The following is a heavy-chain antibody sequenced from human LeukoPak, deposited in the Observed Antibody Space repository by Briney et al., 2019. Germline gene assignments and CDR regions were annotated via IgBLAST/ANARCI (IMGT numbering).Heavy chain of an antibody. D-gene: IGHD3-10*01. CDR2: IYYSGST. CDR3: ARVGYYGSGRDYYYYMDV. CDR1: GGSISSYY. J-gene: IGHJ6*03. Sequence: SETLSLTCTVSGGSISSYYWSWIRQPPGKGLEWIGYIYYSGSTNYNPSLKSRVTISVDTSKNQFSLKLSSVTAADTAVYYCARVGYYGSGRDYYYYMDVWGKGTTVTISS. V-gene: IGHV4-59*01.